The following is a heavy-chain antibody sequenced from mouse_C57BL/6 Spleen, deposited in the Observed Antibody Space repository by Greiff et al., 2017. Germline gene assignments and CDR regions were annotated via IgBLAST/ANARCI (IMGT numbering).Heavy chain of an antibody. CDR3: ARQGPTVPHY. J-gene: IGHJ2*01. D-gene: IGHD1-1*01. CDR1: GYSITSGYY. CDR2: ISYDGSN. Sequence: ESGPGLVKPSQSLSLTCSVTGYSITSGYYWNWIRQFPGNKLEWMGYISYDGSNNYNPSLKNRISITRDTSKNQFFLKLNSVTTEDTATYYCARQGPTVPHYWGQGTTLTVSS. V-gene: IGHV3-6*01.